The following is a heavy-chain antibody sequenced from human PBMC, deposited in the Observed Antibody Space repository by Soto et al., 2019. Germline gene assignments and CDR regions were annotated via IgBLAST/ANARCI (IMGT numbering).Heavy chain of an antibody. CDR3: ARDHWDYDSNAYQLQF. J-gene: IGHJ4*02. D-gene: IGHD3-22*01. CDR2: FLPLFGTT. CDR1: GVTFNNSA. Sequence: SVKVSCKASGVTFNNSAFSWVRQAPGQGLEWMGGFLPLFGTTNHAQKFQGRLSITADESTSTAYMHLSSLRSEDTAIYYCARDHWDYDSNAYQLQFWGQGTLVTVSS. V-gene: IGHV1-69*13.